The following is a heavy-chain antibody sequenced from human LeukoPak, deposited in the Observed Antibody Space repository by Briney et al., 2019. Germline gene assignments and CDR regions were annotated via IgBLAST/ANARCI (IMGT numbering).Heavy chain of an antibody. J-gene: IGHJ4*02. D-gene: IGHD3-3*01. V-gene: IGHV4-4*02. Sequence: LETLSLTCDVSGGSVTSTNWWTWVRQPPGKGLEWIGEVYLDGRTNYNPSLKSRLIMSVDLPENHISLKLTSVTAADAAVYYCAREGGFYRPLDYSGQGTLVTVSS. CDR3: AREGGFYRPLDY. CDR1: GGSVTSTNW. CDR2: VYLDGRT.